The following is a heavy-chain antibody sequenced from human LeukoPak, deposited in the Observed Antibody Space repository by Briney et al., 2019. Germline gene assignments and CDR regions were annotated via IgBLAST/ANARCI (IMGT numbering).Heavy chain of an antibody. Sequence: GGSLRLSCATSGFTFSSYAMSWVRQAPGKGLEWVSSISPDSNYKYYVDSVKGRFTISRDNAKSSLYLQMNSLRAEDTAVYYCVRGYDILDAFGYWGQGTLVTVSS. J-gene: IGHJ4*02. CDR1: GFTFSSYA. D-gene: IGHD3-9*01. CDR3: VRGYDILDAFGY. V-gene: IGHV3-21*01. CDR2: ISPDSNYK.